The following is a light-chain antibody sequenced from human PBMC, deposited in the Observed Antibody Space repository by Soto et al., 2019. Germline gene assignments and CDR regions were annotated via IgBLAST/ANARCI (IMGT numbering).Light chain of an antibody. J-gene: IGLJ2*01. CDR3: CSYAGSSTFVV. V-gene: IGLV2-23*02. CDR2: EVS. Sequence: QSVLTQPASVSGSPGQSITISCTGTTSDVGSYNLVSGYQQHPGKALKVMIYEVSKRPSGVSNRFSGSKSGNTASLTISGLQAEDEADYYCCSYAGSSTFVVFGGGTKVTVL. CDR1: TSDVGSYNL.